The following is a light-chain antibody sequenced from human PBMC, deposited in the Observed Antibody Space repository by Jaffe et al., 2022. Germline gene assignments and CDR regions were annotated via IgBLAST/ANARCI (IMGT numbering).Light chain of an antibody. Sequence: QSALTQPRSVSGSPGQSVTISCTGTSSNIGGYNFVSWYQQHPGKAPKLLIYDVSQRPSGVPDRFSGSKSGNTASLTISGLQAEDEADYYCCSYAPFYSYVFATGTKVTVL. CDR3: CSYAPFYSYV. CDR1: SSNIGGYNF. V-gene: IGLV2-11*01. CDR2: DVS. J-gene: IGLJ1*01.